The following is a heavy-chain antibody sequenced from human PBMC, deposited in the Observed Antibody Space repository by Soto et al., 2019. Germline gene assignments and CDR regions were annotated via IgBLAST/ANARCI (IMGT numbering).Heavy chain of an antibody. CDR3: ARGLGAGEFYFDY. V-gene: IGHV4-30-4*01. CDR1: GDSISSGDYN. Sequence: PSETLSLTCTVSGDSISSGDYNWNWIRQPPGKGLEWIGYIHSSGSTYYNPPLESRLSISLDTSRNQFSLRLDSVTAADTAIYSCARGLGAGEFYFDYWGLGTLVTV. CDR2: IHSSGST. D-gene: IGHD7-27*01. J-gene: IGHJ4*02.